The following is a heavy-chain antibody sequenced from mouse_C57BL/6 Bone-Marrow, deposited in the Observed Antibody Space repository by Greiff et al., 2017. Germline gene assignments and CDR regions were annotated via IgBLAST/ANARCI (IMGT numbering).Heavy chain of an antibody. CDR2: ISSGSSTI. CDR3: ASPSKAVLYAMDY. V-gene: IGHV5-17*01. CDR1: GFTFSDYG. J-gene: IGHJ4*01. Sequence: EVHLVESGGGLVKPGGSLKLSCAASGFTFSDYGMHWVRQAPEKGLEWVAYISSGSSTIYYADTVKGRFTISRDNAKNTLFLQMTSLRSEDTAMYYCASPSKAVLYAMDYWGQGTSVTVSS.